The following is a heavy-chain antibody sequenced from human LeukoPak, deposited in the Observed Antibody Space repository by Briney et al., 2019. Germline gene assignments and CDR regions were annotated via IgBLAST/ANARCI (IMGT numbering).Heavy chain of an antibody. Sequence: GASVNVSCKATGYTFSSYGISWVRQAPGQGLEWMGWISAYNGNTNYAQKLQGRVTMTTDTSTSTAYMELRSLRSDATAVYYCAREDIVLMVYAYWGQGTLVTVSS. CDR3: AREDIVLMVYAY. J-gene: IGHJ4*02. D-gene: IGHD2-8*01. V-gene: IGHV1-18*01. CDR1: GYTFSSYG. CDR2: ISAYNGNT.